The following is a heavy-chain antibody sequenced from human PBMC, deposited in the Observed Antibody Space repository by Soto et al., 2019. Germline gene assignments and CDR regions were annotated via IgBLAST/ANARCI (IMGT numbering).Heavy chain of an antibody. J-gene: IGHJ6*02. D-gene: IGHD3-3*01. CDR3: ARDTRGLRFLEWLPSGDYYYGMDV. CDR2: IIPIFGTA. CDR1: GGTFSSYA. V-gene: IGHV1-69*13. Sequence: SVKVSCKASGGTFSSYAISWVRQAPGQGLEWMGGIIPIFGTANYAQKFQGRVTITADESTSTAYMEPSSLRSEDTAVYYCARDTRGLRFLEWLPSGDYYYGMDVWGQGTTVTVSS.